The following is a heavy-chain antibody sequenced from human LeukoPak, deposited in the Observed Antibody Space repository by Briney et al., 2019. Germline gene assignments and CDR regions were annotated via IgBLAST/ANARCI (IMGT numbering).Heavy chain of an antibody. V-gene: IGHV4-59*08. CDR2: IYYSGST. CDR1: GGSISSYY. J-gene: IGHJ6*02. Sequence: SETLSLTCTVSGGSISSYYWSWIRQPPGKGLEWIGYIYYSGSTNYNPSLKSRVTISVDTSKNQFSLKLSSVTAADTAVYYCARRLQHCYYYGMDVWGQGTTVTVSS. D-gene: IGHD5-24*01. CDR3: ARRLQHCYYYGMDV.